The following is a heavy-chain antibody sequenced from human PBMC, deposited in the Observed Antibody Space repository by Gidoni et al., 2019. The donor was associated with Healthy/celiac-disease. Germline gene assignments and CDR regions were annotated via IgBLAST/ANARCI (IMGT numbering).Heavy chain of an antibody. Sequence: QLQLQESGPGLVKPSETLSLTCTVPGGSISSSSYYWGWIRQPPGKGLEWIGSSYYSGSTYYNPSLKSRVTISVDTSKNQFSLKLGSVTAADTAVYYCARKGSSGWYLDYWSQGTLVTVSS. CDR1: GGSISSSSYY. J-gene: IGHJ4*02. CDR3: ARKGSSGWYLDY. CDR2: SYYSGST. V-gene: IGHV4-39*01. D-gene: IGHD6-19*01.